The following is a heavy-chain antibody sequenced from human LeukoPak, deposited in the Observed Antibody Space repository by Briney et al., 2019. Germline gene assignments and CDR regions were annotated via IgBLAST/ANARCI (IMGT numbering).Heavy chain of an antibody. Sequence: PSQTQSLTCAVSGGSISSGGYSWSWIRQPPGKGLEWIGYIYHSGSTYYNPSLKSRVTISVDRSKNQFSLKLSSVTAADTAVYYCARAGYSKEDWFDPWGQGTLVTVSS. D-gene: IGHD4-11*01. CDR1: GGSISSGGYS. J-gene: IGHJ5*02. V-gene: IGHV4-30-2*01. CDR3: ARAGYSKEDWFDP. CDR2: IYHSGST.